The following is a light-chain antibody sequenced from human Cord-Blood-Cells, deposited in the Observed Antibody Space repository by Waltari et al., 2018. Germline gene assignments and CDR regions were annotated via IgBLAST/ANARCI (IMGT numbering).Light chain of an antibody. V-gene: IGKV1-33*01. CDR1: PDISNC. J-gene: IGKJ2*01. CDR2: DAS. CDR3: QQYDNLPYT. Sequence: DIQMTQSPSSLSASVGDRVTITCQASPDISNCLNWYQQKPGKAPKRLIYDASNLETVVLSRFSGSGSGTDFTFTISSLQPEDIATYYCQQYDNLPYTFGQGTKLEIK.